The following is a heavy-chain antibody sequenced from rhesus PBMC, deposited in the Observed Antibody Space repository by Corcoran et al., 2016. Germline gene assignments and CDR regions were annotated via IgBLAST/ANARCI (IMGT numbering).Heavy chain of an antibody. CDR1: GFSISTSGRG. CDR3: ARNDDYGNYFDY. CDR2: IYWDADK. V-gene: IGHV2S1*01. Sequence: QVTLKESGPALVKPTQTLTLTCTFSGFSISTSGRGVGWIRQPPGKALAWLAIIYWDADKYSSASLKSRLTISKDTSKNQVVLTMTNMDPVDTATYYCARNDDYGNYFDYWGQGVLVTVSS. J-gene: IGHJ4*01. D-gene: IGHD4-29*01.